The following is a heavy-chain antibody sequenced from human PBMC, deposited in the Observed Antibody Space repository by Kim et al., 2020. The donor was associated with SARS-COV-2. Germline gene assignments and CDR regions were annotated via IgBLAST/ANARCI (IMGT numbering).Heavy chain of an antibody. CDR2: INPNSGGT. CDR1: GYTFTGYY. CDR3: AREDIVVVPAALYYYYGMDV. Sequence: ASVKVSCKASGYTFTGYYMHWVRQAPGQGLEWMGRINPNSGGTNYAQKFQGRVTMTRDTSISTAYMELSRLRSDDTAVYYCAREDIVVVPAALYYYYGMDVWGQGTTVTVSS. V-gene: IGHV1-2*06. J-gene: IGHJ6*02. D-gene: IGHD2-2*01.